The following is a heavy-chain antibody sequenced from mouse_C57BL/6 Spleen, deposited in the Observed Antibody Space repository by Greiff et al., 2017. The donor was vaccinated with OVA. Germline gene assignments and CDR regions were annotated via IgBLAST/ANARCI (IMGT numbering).Heavy chain of an antibody. V-gene: IGHV1-18*01. CDR3: ARQLRLQYYFDY. D-gene: IGHD3-2*02. CDR1: GYTFTDYH. CDR2: INPNNGGT. Sequence: EVQLQQSGPELVKPGASVKIPCKASGYTFTDYHMDWVKQSHGKSLEWIGDINPNNGGTIYNQTFKGKATLTVDKSSSTAYMELRSLTSEDTAVYYCARQLRLQYYFDYWGQGTTLTVSS. J-gene: IGHJ2*01.